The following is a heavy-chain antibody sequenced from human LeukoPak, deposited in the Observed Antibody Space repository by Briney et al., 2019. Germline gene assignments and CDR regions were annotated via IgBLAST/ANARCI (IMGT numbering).Heavy chain of an antibody. Sequence: ASVKVSCKASGYTFTSNYIHWVRQAPGQGLEWMGMIYPRDGSTSYAQKFQGRVTVTRDTSTSTVHMELSSLRSEDTAVYYCARDQEGFDYWGQGTLVTVSS. CDR3: ARDQEGFDY. CDR2: IYPRDGST. J-gene: IGHJ4*02. CDR1: GYTFTSNY. V-gene: IGHV1-46*01.